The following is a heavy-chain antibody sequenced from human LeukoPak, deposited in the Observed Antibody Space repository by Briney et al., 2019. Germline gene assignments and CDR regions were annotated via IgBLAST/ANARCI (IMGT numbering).Heavy chain of an antibody. CDR1: GFTFSSYS. Sequence: GGSLRLSCAASGFTFSSYSMNWVRQTPGKGLEWVSYISSSSSTIYYADSVKGRFTISRDNAKNSLYLQLNSLRAEDTAVYYCARGILADDYWGQGTLVTVSS. D-gene: IGHD5-18*01. CDR2: ISSSSSTI. J-gene: IGHJ4*02. CDR3: ARGILADDY. V-gene: IGHV3-48*01.